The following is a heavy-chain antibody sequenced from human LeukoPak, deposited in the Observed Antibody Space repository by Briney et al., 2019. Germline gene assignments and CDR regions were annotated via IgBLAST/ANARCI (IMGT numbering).Heavy chain of an antibody. CDR2: IKQDGSEK. D-gene: IGHD6-13*01. CDR1: GFPFSSHW. V-gene: IGHV3-7*03. J-gene: IGHJ6*02. CDR3: ARVGQQLATYAYYYYFGMDV. Sequence: GGSLRLSCAASGFPFSSHWMSWVRQAPGKGLEWVANIKQDGSEKYYVDSVKGRFTISRDNAKSSLSLQMNSLRAEDTAVYYCARVGQQLATYAYYYYFGMDVWGQGTTVTVSS.